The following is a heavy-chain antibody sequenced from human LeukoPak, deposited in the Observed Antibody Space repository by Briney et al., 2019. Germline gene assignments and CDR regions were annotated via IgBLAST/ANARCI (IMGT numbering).Heavy chain of an antibody. V-gene: IGHV1-8*03. CDR3: ARGRSTGYPYYFEY. Sequence: ASVKVSCKASGYTFTSYDINWVRQANGQGLEWMGWMNPNSGSTGYAQKCQGRVTITRNTSISTAYMELSGLRSEDTAVYYCARGRSTGYPYYFEYWGQGTLVTVSS. CDR2: MNPNSGST. J-gene: IGHJ4*02. D-gene: IGHD5-12*01. CDR1: GYTFTSYD.